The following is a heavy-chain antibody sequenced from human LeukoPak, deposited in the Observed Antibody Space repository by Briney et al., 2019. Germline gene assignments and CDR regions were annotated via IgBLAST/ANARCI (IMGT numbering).Heavy chain of an antibody. CDR1: GFTFSTYS. D-gene: IGHD1-7*01. J-gene: IGHJ4*02. CDR3: ARDAGITGTTEFDY. V-gene: IGHV3-48*04. CDR2: ISSSSSTI. Sequence: GGSLRLSCAASGFTFSTYSMNWARQAPGKGLELVSYISSSSSTIYCADSVKGRFTISRDNAKNSLYLQMNSLKAEDTAVYYCARDAGITGTTEFDYWGQGTLVTVSS.